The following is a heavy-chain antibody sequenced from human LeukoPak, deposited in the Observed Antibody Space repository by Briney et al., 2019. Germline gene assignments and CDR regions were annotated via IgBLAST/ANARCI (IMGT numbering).Heavy chain of an antibody. V-gene: IGHV1-2*06. CDR1: GYTFTGSY. Sequence: ASVKVSCKTSGYTFTGSYVHWVRQAPGQGLEWMGRIDVNSGDTYLAQKFQGRVTLTRDTSISTDYLELSSLNSDDSAVYSCATIEGGAGTDWGQGTLVTVSS. J-gene: IGHJ4*02. D-gene: IGHD6-19*01. CDR2: IDVNSGDT. CDR3: ATIEGGAGTD.